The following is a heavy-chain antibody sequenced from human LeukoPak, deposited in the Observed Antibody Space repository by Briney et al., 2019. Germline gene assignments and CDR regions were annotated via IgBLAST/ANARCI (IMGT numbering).Heavy chain of an antibody. CDR2: ISSSSSHI. J-gene: IGHJ6*02. CDR1: GFTFTTYS. D-gene: IGHD6-13*01. CDR3: ARAAAAAGTNYYYYGMDV. Sequence: GGSLRLSCAASGFTFTTYSMNWVRQAPGKGLEWVSSISSSSSHIYYADSVKGRFTISRDNAKNSLYLQMNSLRAEDTAMYYCARAAAAAGTNYYYYGMDVWGQGTTVTVSS. V-gene: IGHV3-21*01.